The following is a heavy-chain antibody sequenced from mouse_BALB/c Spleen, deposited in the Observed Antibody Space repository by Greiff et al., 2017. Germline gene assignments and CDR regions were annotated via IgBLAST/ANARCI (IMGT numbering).Heavy chain of an antibody. Sequence: VQLQQSGAELVRPGASVKLSCKASGFTITDYYMHWVKQRPEQGLEWIGWIDPENGNTIYDPKFQGKASITADTSSNTAYLQLSSLTSEDTAVYYCASRGYAMDYWGQGTSVTVSS. J-gene: IGHJ4*01. CDR1: GFTITDYY. CDR3: ASRGYAMDY. V-gene: IGHV14-1*02. CDR2: IDPENGNT.